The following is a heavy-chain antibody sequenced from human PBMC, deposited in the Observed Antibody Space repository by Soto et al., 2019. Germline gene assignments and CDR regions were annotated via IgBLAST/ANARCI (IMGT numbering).Heavy chain of an antibody. D-gene: IGHD5-12*01. V-gene: IGHV3-9*01. J-gene: IGHJ4*02. Sequence: EVQLVESGGGLVQPGRSLRLSCAASGFTFDDYAMHWVRQAPGKGLEWVSGISWNSGSIGYADSVKGRFTISRDNAKNSLYLQMNSLRAEHTALYYCAKDERWLQQTLTPYYFDYWGQGTLVTVSS. CDR1: GFTFDDYA. CDR3: AKDERWLQQTLTPYYFDY. CDR2: ISWNSGSI.